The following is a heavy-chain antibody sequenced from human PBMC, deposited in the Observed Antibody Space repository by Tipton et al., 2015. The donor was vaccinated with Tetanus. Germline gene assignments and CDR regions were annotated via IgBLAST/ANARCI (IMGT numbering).Heavy chain of an antibody. D-gene: IGHD5-24*01. Sequence: LRLSCTVSGGSITNGGYYWSWIRQHPGKGLDWIGYISYTGTTHYNPSLKSRVTISLDRSKNQFSLKLTSVTAADTAVYYCARAPYNSPGKFYFDDWGQGILVTVSA. CDR2: ISYTGTT. CDR1: GGSITNGGYY. V-gene: IGHV4-31*03. CDR3: ARAPYNSPGKFYFDD. J-gene: IGHJ4*02.